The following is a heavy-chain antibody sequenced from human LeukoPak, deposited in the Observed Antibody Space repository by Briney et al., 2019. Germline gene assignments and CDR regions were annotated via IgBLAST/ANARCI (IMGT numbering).Heavy chain of an antibody. CDR2: ISGSGGST. D-gene: IGHD2-15*01. CDR3: ARGYCSGGSCYVYYYYGMDV. CDR1: GFTFSSYA. V-gene: IGHV3-23*01. Sequence: GGSLRLSCAASGFTFSSYAMSWVRQAPGKGLEWVSAISGSGGSTYYADSVKGRFTISRDNSKNTLYLQMNSLRVEDTAVYYCARGYCSGGSCYVYYYYGMDVWGQGTTVTVSS. J-gene: IGHJ6*02.